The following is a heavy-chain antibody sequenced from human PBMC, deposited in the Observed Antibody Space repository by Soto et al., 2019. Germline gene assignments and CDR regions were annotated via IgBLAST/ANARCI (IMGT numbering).Heavy chain of an antibody. CDR2: IDYSVST. J-gene: IGHJ4*02. CDR1: GGSISSPTYY. Sequence: SETLSLTCSVSGGSISSPTYYWGWILHPPGKGLGWIGSIDYSVSTYYSPSLKSRVTISVDTSKNQFSLKVSSVTAADTAVYYCARLPGNTTSRRECWGQGTLVSVSS. V-gene: IGHV4-39*01. CDR3: ARLPGNTTSRREC. D-gene: IGHD1-1*01.